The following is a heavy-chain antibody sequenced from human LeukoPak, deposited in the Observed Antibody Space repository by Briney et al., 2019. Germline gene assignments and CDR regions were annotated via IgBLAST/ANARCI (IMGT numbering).Heavy chain of an antibody. D-gene: IGHD3-10*01. CDR1: GDSISSTYSY. CDR3: ARDVSITMIRGVTFDY. CDR2: IYYSGTT. Sequence: SETLSLTCTVSGDSISSTYSYWGWIRQPPGKGLEWIGTIYYSGTTYYNPSLKTRVTISLDTSKNQFSLKLSSATAADTAVYYCARDVSITMIRGVTFDYWGQGALVTVSS. J-gene: IGHJ4*02. V-gene: IGHV4-39*07.